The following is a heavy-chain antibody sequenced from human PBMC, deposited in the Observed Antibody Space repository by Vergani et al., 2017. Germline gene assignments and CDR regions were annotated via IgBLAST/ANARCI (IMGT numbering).Heavy chain of an antibody. Sequence: QVQLVQSGAEVKKPGSSVKVSCKASGGTFSSYAISWVRQAPGQGLEWLGGIITIFGTANYAQKFQGRVTITADESTSTAYMELSSLRSEDTAVYYCAREIXSSTSSFYYYYMDVWGKGTTVTVSS. V-gene: IGHV1-69*01. D-gene: IGHD6-6*01. CDR3: AREIXSSTSSFYYYYMDV. CDR2: IITIFGTA. CDR1: GGTFSSYA. J-gene: IGHJ6*03.